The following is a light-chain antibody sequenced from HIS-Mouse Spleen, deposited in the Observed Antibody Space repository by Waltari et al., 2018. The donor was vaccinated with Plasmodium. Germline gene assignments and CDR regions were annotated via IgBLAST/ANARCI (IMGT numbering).Light chain of an antibody. CDR1: ALPKKY. CDR2: EDS. J-gene: IGLJ3*02. Sequence: SSELTQPPSVPVSPGQTARTTCPGDALPKKYAYWYQQNSGQAPVLVIYEDSNRPSGIPERFSGSSSGTMATLTISGAQVEDEADYYCYSTDSSGNHRVFGGGTKLTVL. CDR3: YSTDSSGNHRV. V-gene: IGLV3-10*01.